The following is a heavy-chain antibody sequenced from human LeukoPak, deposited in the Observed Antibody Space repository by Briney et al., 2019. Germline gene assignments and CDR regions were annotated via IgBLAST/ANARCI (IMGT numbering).Heavy chain of an antibody. CDR2: ISNSGNT. CDR3: ARDSGRYGDAFDI. J-gene: IGHJ3*02. V-gene: IGHV4-59*01. CDR1: GGSISRYY. D-gene: IGHD3-10*01. Sequence: SETLSLACTASGGSISRYYWNWIRQSPGKGLERIGYISNSGNTNYNPSLTSRVSMSVDTSKNQFSLRLTSVTAADTAVYYCARDSGRYGDAFDISGQGTMVTVSS.